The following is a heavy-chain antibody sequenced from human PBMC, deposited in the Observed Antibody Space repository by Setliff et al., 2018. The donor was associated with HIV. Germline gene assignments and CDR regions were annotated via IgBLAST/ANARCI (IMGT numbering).Heavy chain of an antibody. CDR1: GGSISSGDYY. J-gene: IGHJ2*01. CDR3: ARETNASGSLTAYWYFDL. CDR2: IYNSGST. Sequence: SETLSLTCTVSGGSISSGDYYWTWIRQPPGKGLEWIGYIYNSGSTYYEPSLRGRVTISIDRSKNQFPLKLNSVTAADTAVYYCARETNASGSLTAYWYFDLWGRGTLVTVSS. V-gene: IGHV4-30-4*08. D-gene: IGHD3-10*01.